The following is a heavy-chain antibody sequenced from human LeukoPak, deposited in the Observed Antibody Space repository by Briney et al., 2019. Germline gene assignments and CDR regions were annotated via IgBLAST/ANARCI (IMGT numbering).Heavy chain of an antibody. CDR1: GGTFSSYA. CDR2: IIPILGIA. J-gene: IGHJ3*02. CDR3: ARNHPDSSGYYYNRAFDI. D-gene: IGHD3-22*01. V-gene: IGHV1-69*04. Sequence: ASVKVSCKASGGTFSSYAISWVRQAPGQGLEWMGRIIPILGIANYAQKFQGRVTITADKSTSTAYMELSSLRSEDTAVYYCARNHPDSSGYYYNRAFDIWGQGTMVTVSS.